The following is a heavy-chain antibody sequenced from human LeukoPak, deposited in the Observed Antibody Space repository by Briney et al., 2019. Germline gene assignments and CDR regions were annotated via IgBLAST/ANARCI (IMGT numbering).Heavy chain of an antibody. D-gene: IGHD3-10*01. CDR1: GFTLSNYG. Sequence: PGRSLRLSCAASGFTLSNYGMHWVRQAPGKGLEWVAVISSDGSNKYYADSVKGRFTISRDNSKNTLFLQMNSLRAEDTAVYYCAKDGLWFGDLTYFDYWGQGTLVTVSS. V-gene: IGHV3-30*18. CDR2: ISSDGSNK. CDR3: AKDGLWFGDLTYFDY. J-gene: IGHJ4*02.